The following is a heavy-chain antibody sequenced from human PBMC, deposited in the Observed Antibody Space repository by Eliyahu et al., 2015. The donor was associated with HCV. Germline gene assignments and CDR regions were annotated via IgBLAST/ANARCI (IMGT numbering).Heavy chain of an antibody. CDR2: IYPGDSDT. J-gene: IGHJ4*02. V-gene: IGHV5-51*01. D-gene: IGHD3-10*01. Sequence: EVQLVQSGAEVKKPGESLKISCKGSGYSFTAYWIGWVRQMPGKGLEWXAIIYPGDSDTRYSPSFQGHVTISADKSISTAYLQWSSLTASDTAMYYCARQGLYGSPNYDFDYWGQGTLVTVST. CDR3: ARQGLYGSPNYDFDY. CDR1: GYSFTAYW.